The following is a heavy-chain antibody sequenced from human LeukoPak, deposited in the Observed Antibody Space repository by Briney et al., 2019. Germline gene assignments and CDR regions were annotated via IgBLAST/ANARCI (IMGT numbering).Heavy chain of an antibody. J-gene: IGHJ6*03. D-gene: IGHD3-10*01. Sequence: ASVKVSCKAFGYTFTGYWMHWVRQAPGQGPEWMGVISPSGGSTIYAQKFKGRVTLTRDMSTSTDYLELSSLRSEDTAVYYCARGENYYGSGSYPNYYYYYYMDVWGKGTTVTVSS. CDR3: ARGENYYGSGSYPNYYYYYYMDV. CDR1: GYTFTGYW. CDR2: ISPSGGST. V-gene: IGHV1-46*01.